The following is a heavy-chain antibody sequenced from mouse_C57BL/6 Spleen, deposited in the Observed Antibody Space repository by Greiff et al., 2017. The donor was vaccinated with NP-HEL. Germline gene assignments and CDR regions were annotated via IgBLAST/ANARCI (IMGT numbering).Heavy chain of an antibody. CDR2: IDPSDSDT. V-gene: IGHV1-50*01. CDR3: ARPMVTTTSCAY. J-gene: IGHJ3*01. CDR1: GYTFTSYW. D-gene: IGHD2-2*01. Sequence: QVQLQQPGAELVKPGASVKLSCKASGYTFTSYWMQWVKQRPGQGLEWIGEIDPSDSDTNYNQKFKGKATLTVDTSSSTAYMQLSSLTSEDSAVYYCARPMVTTTSCAYWGQGTLVTVSA.